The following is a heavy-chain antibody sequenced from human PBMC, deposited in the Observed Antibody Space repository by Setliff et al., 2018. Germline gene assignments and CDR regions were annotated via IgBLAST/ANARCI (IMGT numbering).Heavy chain of an antibody. CDR2: INQSGTT. Sequence: SETLSLTCGVSGSSITSSNWWSWVRQAPGKGLEWVGQINQSGTTNYNPPLKGRATISVDNSKNQFSLNLTSVTVADTAVYFCARGVRTGHLDSWGQGTLVTVSS. D-gene: IGHD1-1*01. CDR1: GSSITSSNW. CDR3: ARGVRTGHLDS. V-gene: IGHV4-4*02. J-gene: IGHJ4*02.